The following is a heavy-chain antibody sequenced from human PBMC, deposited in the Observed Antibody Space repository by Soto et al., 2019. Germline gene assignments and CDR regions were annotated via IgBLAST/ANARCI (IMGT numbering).Heavy chain of an antibody. CDR3: PHLTANAYCGWYWYFDL. V-gene: IGHV2-5*02. J-gene: IGHJ2*01. Sequence: QITLKESGPTLVKPTQTLTLTCTFSGFSLSTSGVGVGWIRQPPGKALEWLALIYWDDDKRYSPSPKSRLTIPTXXSXNQXVLTMTTMDPVDTATYYCPHLTANAYCGWYWYFDLCGRGTLVTVSS. CDR1: GFSLSTSGVG. CDR2: IYWDDDK. D-gene: IGHD3-10*01.